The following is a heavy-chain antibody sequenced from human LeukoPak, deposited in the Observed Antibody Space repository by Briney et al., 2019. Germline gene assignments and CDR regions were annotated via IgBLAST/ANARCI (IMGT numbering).Heavy chain of an antibody. CDR3: VRHERYIPF. Sequence: TGGSLRLSCAASGFTFNNYALSWVRQTPGKGLEWVSGISDSAASTYYTDSVKGRFTIARDNSKDTVYLQMNNLRAADTALYFCVRHERYIPFWCQGSLLTVSS. CDR1: GFTFNNYA. D-gene: IGHD5-24*01. J-gene: IGHJ1*01. V-gene: IGHV3-23*01. CDR2: ISDSAAST.